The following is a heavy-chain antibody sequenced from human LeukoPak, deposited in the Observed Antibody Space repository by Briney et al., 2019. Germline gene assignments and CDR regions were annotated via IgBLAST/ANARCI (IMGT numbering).Heavy chain of an antibody. CDR3: ARGGATVTPGLLWFDP. Sequence: SQTLSLTCTVSGGSISGYYWSWIRQPPGKGLEWIGYIYYSGSTKYNPSLKSRVTISVDTSKNQFSLKLSSVTAADTAFYYCARGGATVTPGLLWFDPWGQGTLVTVSS. CDR2: IYYSGST. J-gene: IGHJ5*02. V-gene: IGHV4-59*01. D-gene: IGHD4-17*01. CDR1: GGSISGYY.